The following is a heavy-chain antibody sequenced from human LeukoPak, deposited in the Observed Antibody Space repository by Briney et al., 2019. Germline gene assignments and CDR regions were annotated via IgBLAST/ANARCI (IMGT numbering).Heavy chain of an antibody. CDR1: GGSISSYY. CDR3: ARVHYGSGSYVIAPRRYYGMDV. V-gene: IGHV4-59*01. J-gene: IGHJ6*02. CDR2: IYYSGST. D-gene: IGHD3-10*01. Sequence: PSETLSLTCTVSGGSISSYYWGWIRQPPGKGLEWIGYIYYSGSTNYNPSLKSRVTISVDTSKNQFSLKLSSVTAADTAVYYCARVHYGSGSYVIAPRRYYGMDVWGQGTTVTVSS.